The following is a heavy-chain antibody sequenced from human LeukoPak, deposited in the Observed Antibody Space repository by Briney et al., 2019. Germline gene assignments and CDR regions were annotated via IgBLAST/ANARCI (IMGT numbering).Heavy chain of an antibody. J-gene: IGHJ4*02. CDR2: IFYSGST. V-gene: IGHV4-59*01. CDR3: ARGNYYYGSGSYYPDY. D-gene: IGHD3-10*01. Sequence: SETLSLTCTVSGDSISRYYWSWIRQPPGKGLEWIGHIFYSGSTNYKPSLKSRVTISVDRSKNQFSLKVTSVTAADTAVYYCARGNYYYGSGSYYPDYWGQGTLVTVSS. CDR1: GDSISRYY.